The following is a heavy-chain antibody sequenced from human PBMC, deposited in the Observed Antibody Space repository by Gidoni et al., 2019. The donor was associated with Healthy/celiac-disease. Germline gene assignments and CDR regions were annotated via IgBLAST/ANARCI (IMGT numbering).Heavy chain of an antibody. Sequence: QVQLVESGGGVVQPGRSLRLSCAASGFTFSSYAMHWVRQAPGKGLEWVAVISYDGSNKYYADSVKGRFTISRDNSKNTLYLQMNSLRAEDTAVYYCARGGFVVVVAAIETNYYGMDVWGQGTTVTVSS. V-gene: IGHV3-30-3*01. CDR1: GFTFSSYA. D-gene: IGHD2-15*01. J-gene: IGHJ6*02. CDR2: ISYDGSNK. CDR3: ARGGFVVVVAAIETNYYGMDV.